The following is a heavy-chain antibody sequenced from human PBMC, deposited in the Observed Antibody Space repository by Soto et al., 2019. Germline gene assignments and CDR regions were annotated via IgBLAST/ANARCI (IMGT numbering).Heavy chain of an antibody. Sequence: GGSLRLSCAASGSTFSSYAMSWVRQAPGKGLEWVSAISGSGGSTYYADSVKGRFTISRDNSKNTLYLQMNSLRAEDTAVYYCAKDGRYSSSSGDYWGQGTLVTVSS. D-gene: IGHD6-6*01. CDR2: ISGSGGST. V-gene: IGHV3-23*01. CDR1: GSTFSSYA. CDR3: AKDGRYSSSSGDY. J-gene: IGHJ4*02.